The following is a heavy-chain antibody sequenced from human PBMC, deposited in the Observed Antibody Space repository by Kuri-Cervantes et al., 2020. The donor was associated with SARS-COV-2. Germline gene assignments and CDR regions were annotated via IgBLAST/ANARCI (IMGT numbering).Heavy chain of an antibody. J-gene: IGHJ2*01. CDR2: ISYDGSNK. Sequence: GESLKISCAASGFTFDNFAMHWVRQAPGKGLEWVAVISYDGSNKNYADSVKGRFTVSRDNSKNTLYLQMNSLRAEDTAVYYCAREGLASPIYWYFDLWGRGTLVTVSS. CDR3: AREGLASPIYWYFDL. CDR1: GFTFDNFA. V-gene: IGHV3-30-3*01. D-gene: IGHD3-16*01.